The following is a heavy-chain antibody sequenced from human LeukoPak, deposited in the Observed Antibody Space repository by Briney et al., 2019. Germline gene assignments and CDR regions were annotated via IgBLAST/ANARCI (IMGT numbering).Heavy chain of an antibody. V-gene: IGHV1-2*02. Sequence: ASVKVSCKTSGYTFADYYIHWVRQAPGQGLEWMGWIYPKSGGTNSAQKFQGRVTMTRDTSISTAYMELSRLRFDDTAVYYCARDRAGSAWYTTFDYWGQGTLVTVSS. D-gene: IGHD6-19*01. CDR2: IYPKSGGT. CDR1: GYTFADYY. CDR3: ARDRAGSAWYTTFDY. J-gene: IGHJ4*02.